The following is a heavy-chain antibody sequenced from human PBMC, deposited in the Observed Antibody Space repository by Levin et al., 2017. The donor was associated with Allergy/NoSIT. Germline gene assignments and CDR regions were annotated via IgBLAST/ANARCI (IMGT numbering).Heavy chain of an antibody. J-gene: IGHJ6*02. V-gene: IGHV4-39*07. CDR1: GGSISDDSYY. CDR3: AGEPNSPYYYHYGLDV. Sequence: SQTLSLPCTVSGGSISDDSYYWAWVRQPPGKGLEWVGSIYYDGSAYYNPSLKTRLTISVDTSKNQFSLRVNSVIAADTAVYYCAGEPNSPYYYHYGLDVWGPGTTVTVSS. D-gene: IGHD2/OR15-2a*01. CDR2: IYYDGSA.